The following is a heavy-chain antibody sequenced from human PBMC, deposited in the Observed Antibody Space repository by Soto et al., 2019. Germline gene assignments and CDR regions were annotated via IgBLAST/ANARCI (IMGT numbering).Heavy chain of an antibody. Sequence: EVQLVESGGGLVQPGGSLRLSCAAPTFIFSTYWMTWVRHPPGKGLEWVANIKHDGSETHYVDSVKGRFTISRDNAKNSLYLQMNSLRVEDTAVYYCVGDGNNWNDFEYWGRGTLVTVSS. CDR1: TFIFSTYW. D-gene: IGHD1-20*01. CDR2: IKHDGSET. J-gene: IGHJ4*02. V-gene: IGHV3-7*01. CDR3: VGDGNNWNDFEY.